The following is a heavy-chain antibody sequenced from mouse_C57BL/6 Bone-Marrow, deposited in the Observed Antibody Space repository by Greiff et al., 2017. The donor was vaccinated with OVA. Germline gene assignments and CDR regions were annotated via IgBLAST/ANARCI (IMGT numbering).Heavy chain of an antibody. Sequence: EVKLVESGAELVKPGASVKLSCTASGFNIKDYYMHWVKQRTEQGLEWIGRIDPEDGETKYAPKFQGKATITADTSSNTAYLQLSSLTSEDTAVYYCARHLLWLYYYAMDYWGQGTSVTVSS. J-gene: IGHJ4*01. D-gene: IGHD2-2*01. CDR3: ARHLLWLYYYAMDY. CDR1: GFNIKDYY. CDR2: IDPEDGET. V-gene: IGHV14-2*01.